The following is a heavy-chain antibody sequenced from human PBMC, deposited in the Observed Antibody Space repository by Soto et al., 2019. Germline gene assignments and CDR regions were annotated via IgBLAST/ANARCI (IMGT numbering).Heavy chain of an antibody. D-gene: IGHD2-2*01. J-gene: IGHJ5*02. CDR2: IIPIFGTA. CDR3: ARVSGKYQLLFNWFDP. V-gene: IGHV1-69*13. CDR1: GGTFSSYA. Sequence: ASVKVSCKASGGTFSSYAISWVRQAPGQGLEWMGGIIPIFGTANYAQKFQGRVTITADESTSTAYMELSSLRSEDTAVYYCARVSGKYQLLFNWFDPWGQGTLVTVSS.